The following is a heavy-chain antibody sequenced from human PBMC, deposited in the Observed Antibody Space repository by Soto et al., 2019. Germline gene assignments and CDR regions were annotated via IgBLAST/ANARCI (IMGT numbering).Heavy chain of an antibody. CDR3: ARGESSRWYP. D-gene: IGHD6-19*01. Sequence: QVQLVQSGAEVKKPGSSVKVSCKASGGTFSSYAISWVRQAPGHGLEWMGGIITIFGTANYAQKFQGRVTITADESTSPGYMELSSLRSDDTGVYYCARGESSRWYPWGQGTLVTVSS. CDR2: IITIFGTA. J-gene: IGHJ5*02. CDR1: GGTFSSYA. V-gene: IGHV1-69*12.